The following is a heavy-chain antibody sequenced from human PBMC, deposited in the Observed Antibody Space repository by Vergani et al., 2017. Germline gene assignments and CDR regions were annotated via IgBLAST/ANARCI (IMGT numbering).Heavy chain of an antibody. V-gene: IGHV4-59*01. D-gene: IGHD2-2*01. CDR3: ASDLGCSSTSCYSAGFDP. CDR2: VYYSGST. Sequence: QVQLQESGPGLVKPSETLSLTCTVSGGSISSYYWTWIRQPPGKGLEWIGYVYYSGSTNYNPSLKSRVTISVDTPKNQCSLKLISVTAADTAVYYCASDLGCSSTSCYSAGFDPWGQGTLVTVSS. J-gene: IGHJ5*02. CDR1: GGSISSYY.